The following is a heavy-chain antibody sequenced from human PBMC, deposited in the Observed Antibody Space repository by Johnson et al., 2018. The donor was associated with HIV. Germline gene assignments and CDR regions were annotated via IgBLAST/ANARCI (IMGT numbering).Heavy chain of an antibody. V-gene: IGHV3-20*04. J-gene: IGHJ3*02. Sequence: VQLVESGGGVVRPGGSLRLSCAASGFTFDDYGMSWVRQAPGKGLEWVSGINWNGGSTGYADSVKGRFTISRDNSKNTLYLQMNSLRADDTAVYYCARGEPYYYDSSGYYYPDAFDIWGQGTMVTVSS. CDR1: GFTFDDYG. CDR2: INWNGGST. CDR3: ARGEPYYYDSSGYYYPDAFDI. D-gene: IGHD3-22*01.